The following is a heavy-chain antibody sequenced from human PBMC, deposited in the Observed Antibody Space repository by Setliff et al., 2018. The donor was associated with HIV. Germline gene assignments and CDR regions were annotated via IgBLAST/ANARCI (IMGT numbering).Heavy chain of an antibody. D-gene: IGHD6-13*01. V-gene: IGHV4-34*01. J-gene: IGHJ4*02. CDR1: GGSFSGFY. CDR2: VTHSGTT. Sequence: SETLSLTCAVYGGSFSGFYWTFIRQPPGKGLEWIGEVTHSGTTTYDPSLKRRITISVDTSKNQFSLKVTSVTAADTAVYYCVTSSSWSSRLNFWGQGMLVTVSS. CDR3: VTSSSWSSRLNF.